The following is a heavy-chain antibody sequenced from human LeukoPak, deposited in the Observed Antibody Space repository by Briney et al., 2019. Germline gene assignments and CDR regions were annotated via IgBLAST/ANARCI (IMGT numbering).Heavy chain of an antibody. CDR3: ARKPGIAAAGSHDYYYGMDV. CDR2: IRTSTSYI. J-gene: IGHJ6*02. CDR1: GFNFSSYS. V-gene: IGHV3-21*01. Sequence: GGSLRLSCAASGFNFSSYSMNWVRQAPGKGLEWVSSIRTSTSYIYYADSVKGRFTISRDNAKNSLYLQMNSLRAEDTAVYYCARKPGIAAAGSHDYYYGMDVWGQGTTVTVSS. D-gene: IGHD6-13*01.